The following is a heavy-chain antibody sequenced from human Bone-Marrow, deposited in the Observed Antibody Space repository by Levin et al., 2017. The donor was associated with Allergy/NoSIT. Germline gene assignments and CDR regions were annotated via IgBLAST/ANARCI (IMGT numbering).Heavy chain of an antibody. CDR1: GFSFRDYW. D-gene: IGHD1-1*01. CDR3: ATDQRYGMAL. Sequence: GESLKISCAASGFSFRDYWVHWVRQAPGKEPMWVSHINGDGTAITYADSVRGRFTISRDDTKNTVSLQMNSLRAEDTAVYYCATDQRYGMALWGQGTTVTVSS. CDR2: INGDGTAI. J-gene: IGHJ6*02. V-gene: IGHV3-74*03.